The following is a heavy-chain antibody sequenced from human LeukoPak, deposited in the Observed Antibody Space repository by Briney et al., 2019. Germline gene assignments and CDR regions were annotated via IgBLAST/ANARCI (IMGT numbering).Heavy chain of an antibody. CDR1: GFTFSSYW. CDR2: INHNGNVN. CDR3: AKADYGDYGRGYVLSGMDV. D-gene: IGHD4-17*01. Sequence: GGSLRLSCAASGFTFSSYWMNWARHAPGKGLEWVASINHNGNVNYYVDSVKGRFTISRDNAKNSLYLQMNSLRAEDTALYYCAKADYGDYGRGYVLSGMDVWGQGTTVTVSS. J-gene: IGHJ6*02. V-gene: IGHV3-7*03.